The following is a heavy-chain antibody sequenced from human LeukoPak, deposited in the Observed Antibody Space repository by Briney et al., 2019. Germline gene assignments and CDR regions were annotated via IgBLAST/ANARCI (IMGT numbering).Heavy chain of an antibody. CDR2: IYYSGST. D-gene: IGHD5-18*01. Sequence: SETQSLTCTVSGGSISSYYWSWIRQPPGKGLEWIGYIYYSGSTNYNPSLKSRVTISVDTSKNQFSLKLSSVTAADTAVYYCARDSDGYGADYWGQGTLVTVSS. V-gene: IGHV4-59*01. CDR3: ARDSDGYGADY. CDR1: GGSISSYY. J-gene: IGHJ4*02.